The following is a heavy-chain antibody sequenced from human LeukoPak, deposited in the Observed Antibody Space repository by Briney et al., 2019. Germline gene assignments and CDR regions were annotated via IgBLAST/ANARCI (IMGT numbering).Heavy chain of an antibody. D-gene: IGHD2-2*01. J-gene: IGHJ4*02. Sequence: GGSLRLSCAASGFTFSSYAMSWVRQAPGKGLEWVSAISGSGGSTYYADSVKGRFTISRDNAKNSLYLQMNSLRAEDTAVYYCARDSSTSCTFDYWGQGTLVTVSS. CDR1: GFTFSSYA. CDR3: ARDSSTSCTFDY. V-gene: IGHV3-23*01. CDR2: ISGSGGST.